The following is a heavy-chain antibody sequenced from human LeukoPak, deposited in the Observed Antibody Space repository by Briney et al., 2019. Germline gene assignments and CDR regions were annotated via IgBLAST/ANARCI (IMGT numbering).Heavy chain of an antibody. V-gene: IGHV3-74*01. J-gene: IGHJ5*02. D-gene: IGHD2-15*01. CDR1: GLSSTIYW. CDR2: IKLDENTA. CDR3: ATAGGDGSRMGFDP. Sequence: GGSLRLSCAASGLSSTIYWMHWVRQVPGKGLVWVSRIKLDENTAYYADFVKGRFTISRDDAKTTVYLQMHSLRAEDTAVYYCATAGGDGSRMGFDPWGQGTLVTVSS.